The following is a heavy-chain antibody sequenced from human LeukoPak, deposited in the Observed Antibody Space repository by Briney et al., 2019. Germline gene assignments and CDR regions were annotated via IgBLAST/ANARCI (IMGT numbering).Heavy chain of an antibody. D-gene: IGHD3-10*01. CDR2: IKQDGSEK. CDR1: GFTFNRCW. CDR3: ARDKSAGADTGSSFYY. J-gene: IGHJ4*02. V-gene: IGHV3-7*03. Sequence: GGSLRLSCVVSGFTFNRCWMNWVRQAPGKGLEWVASIKQDGSEKYYVDSVKGRFTFSRDNAKNSLYLQMDSLRAEDTAVYYCARDKSAGADTGSSFYYWGQGALATVSS.